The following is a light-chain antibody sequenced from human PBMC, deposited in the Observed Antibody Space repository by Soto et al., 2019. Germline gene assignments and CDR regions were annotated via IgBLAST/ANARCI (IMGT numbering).Light chain of an antibody. V-gene: IGKV3-15*01. CDR3: QQYDKWPYT. CDR1: QSVGSN. CDR2: GAF. J-gene: IGKJ2*01. Sequence: EIVPTQSPATLSVSPGERATLSCRTSQSVGSNLAWYQQKPGQAPRLLIYGAFIRAPGFPVTFRGTGSGSEFTLTISSLQSEDGALYYCQQYDKWPYTFGQGTNLEIK.